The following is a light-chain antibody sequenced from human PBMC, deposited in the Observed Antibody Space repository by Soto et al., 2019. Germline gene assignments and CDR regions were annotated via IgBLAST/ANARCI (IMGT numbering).Light chain of an antibody. Sequence: EIVLTQSPGTLSSSPGERATLSCRASQSVSSNYLAWYQQKPGQAPRLLIYGASSRATGIPDRFSGSGSGTDFTLTIRRLEPEDFAVYYCQQYGSAYPWTFGQGNKV. J-gene: IGKJ1*01. CDR3: QQYGSAYPWT. CDR1: QSVSSNY. V-gene: IGKV3-20*01. CDR2: GAS.